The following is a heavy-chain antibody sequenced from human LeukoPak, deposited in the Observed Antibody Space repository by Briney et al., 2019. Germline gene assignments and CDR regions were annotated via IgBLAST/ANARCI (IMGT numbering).Heavy chain of an antibody. CDR2: IFFAGST. CDR3: ASGERGYSYGPLDY. J-gene: IGHJ4*02. D-gene: IGHD5-18*01. V-gene: IGHV4-4*09. Sequence: SETLSLTCSVSGGSIRSYYWSWIRQPPGKGLEWIGYIFFAGSTTYNPSLKSRVTISIDTSKNQLSLKLNSVTAADTAVYYCASGERGYSYGPLDYWGQGTLVTVSS. CDR1: GGSIRSYY.